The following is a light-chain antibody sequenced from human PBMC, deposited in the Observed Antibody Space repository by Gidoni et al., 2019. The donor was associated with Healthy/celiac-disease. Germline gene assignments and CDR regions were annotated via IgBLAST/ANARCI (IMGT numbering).Light chain of an antibody. CDR3: QQYYSTPFT. Sequence: DIVMTQSTDSLAVSLGERAIINYKSSQSVLYSSNNKNYLAWYQQKPGQPPKLLIYWASTRESGVPDRFSGSGSGTDFTLTISSLQAEDVAVYYCQQYYSTPFTFGPXTKVDIK. CDR1: QSVLYSSNNKNY. J-gene: IGKJ3*01. V-gene: IGKV4-1*01. CDR2: WAS.